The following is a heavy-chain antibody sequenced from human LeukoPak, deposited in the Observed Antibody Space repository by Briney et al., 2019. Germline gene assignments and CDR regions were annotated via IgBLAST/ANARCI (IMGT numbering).Heavy chain of an antibody. D-gene: IGHD1-26*01. CDR2: SNPTGSST. Sequence: GASVKVSVKSSGSSFTIHYIHWVRHAPGQGLEWVGLSNPTGSSTLYAQKFQGGVTMTRDMSTTTDYMELSRLRSDDTAVYYCARDNSVGDVAWWFDPWGQGTLVTVPS. CDR1: GSSFTIHY. CDR3: ARDNSVGDVAWWFDP. V-gene: IGHV1-46*01. J-gene: IGHJ5*02.